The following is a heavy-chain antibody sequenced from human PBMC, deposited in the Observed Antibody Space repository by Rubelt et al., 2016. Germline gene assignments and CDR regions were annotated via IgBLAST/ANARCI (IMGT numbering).Heavy chain of an antibody. CDR1: GGSFSGYY. CDR2: INHSGST. V-gene: IGHV4-34*01. J-gene: IGHJ4*02. Sequence: QVQLQQWGAGLLKPSETLSLTCAVYGGSFSGYYWSWIRHPPGKGLEWIGEINHSGSTNYNPSLKSRVTISVDTSKNQFSLKLSSVTAADTAVYYCARGKEGLGVTMMDYWGQGTLVTVSS. CDR3: ARGKEGLGVTMMDY. D-gene: IGHD3-22*01.